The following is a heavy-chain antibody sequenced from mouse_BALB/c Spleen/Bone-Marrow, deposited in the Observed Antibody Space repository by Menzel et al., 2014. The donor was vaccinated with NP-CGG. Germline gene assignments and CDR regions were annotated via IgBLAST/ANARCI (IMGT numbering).Heavy chain of an antibody. V-gene: IGHV5-4*02. CDR1: GFTFSDYY. Sequence: EVHLVESGGGLVKPGGPLKLSCAASGFTFSDYYMYWVRQTPEKRLEWVATISDGGSYTYYPDSVKGRFTISRDNAKNNLYLQMSSLKSEDTAMYYCARVSYDYFDYWGQGTTLTVSS. J-gene: IGHJ2*01. D-gene: IGHD2-4*01. CDR3: ARVSYDYFDY. CDR2: ISDGGSYT.